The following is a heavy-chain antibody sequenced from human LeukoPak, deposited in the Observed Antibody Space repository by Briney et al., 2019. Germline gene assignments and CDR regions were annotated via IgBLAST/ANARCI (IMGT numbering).Heavy chain of an antibody. CDR2: INHSGST. Sequence: PSETLSLTCAVYGGSFSGYYWSWIRQPPGKGLEWIGEINHSGSTNYNPSLKSRVTISVDTSKNQFSLKLRSVTAADTAVYYCASLGGSGSWNFGYWGQGALVTVSS. V-gene: IGHV4-34*01. CDR3: ASLGGSGSWNFGY. D-gene: IGHD3-10*01. CDR1: GGSFSGYY. J-gene: IGHJ4*02.